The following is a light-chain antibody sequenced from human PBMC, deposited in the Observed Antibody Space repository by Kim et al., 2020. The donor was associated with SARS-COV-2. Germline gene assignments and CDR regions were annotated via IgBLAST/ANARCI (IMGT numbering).Light chain of an antibody. Sequence: AFVEDRVTITWRASQGISSYLAWYQQKPGKAPKLLIHGASTLESGVPSRFSGSGSGTEFTLTISSLQPEDFATYSCQQLITYPRTFGQGTKVDIK. J-gene: IGKJ1*01. CDR2: GAS. V-gene: IGKV1-9*01. CDR3: QQLITYPRT. CDR1: QGISSY.